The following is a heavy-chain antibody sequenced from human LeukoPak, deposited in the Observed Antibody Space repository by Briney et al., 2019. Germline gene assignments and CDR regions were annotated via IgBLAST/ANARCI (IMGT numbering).Heavy chain of an antibody. D-gene: IGHD2-15*01. V-gene: IGHV5-51*01. CDR3: ARSAALDY. Sequence: GESLTISCKGSGYTFTSYWIDWVRQMPGKGLEWMGIIYPGDSDIRYNPSFQGQVTISADKSTSTAYLQWSSLKASDTAMYNCARSAALDYWGQGTLVTVSS. J-gene: IGHJ4*02. CDR1: GYTFTSYW. CDR2: IYPGDSDI.